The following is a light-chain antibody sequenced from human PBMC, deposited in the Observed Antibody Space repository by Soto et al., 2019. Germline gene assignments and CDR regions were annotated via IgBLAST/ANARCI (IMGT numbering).Light chain of an antibody. CDR3: QQLYSYPFT. CDR2: GAS. V-gene: IGKV1-9*01. Sequence: DIQLTQSPSFLSASVGDRVTITCRASRGISNHFAWYQQKPGKAPSLLIYGASTLQSGVPSRFSGSQSGTEFTLTISSLQPEDFATYYCQQLYSYPFTFGPGTKVDVK. CDR1: RGISNH. J-gene: IGKJ3*01.